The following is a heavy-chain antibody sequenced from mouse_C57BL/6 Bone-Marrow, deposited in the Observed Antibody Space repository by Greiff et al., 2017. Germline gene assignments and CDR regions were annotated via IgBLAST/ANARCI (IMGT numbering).Heavy chain of an antibody. CDR1: GYTFTGYG. D-gene: IGHD4-1*01. CDR2: IYPETGNT. CDR3: AKPGGTDY. Sequence: QVQLQQSGAELARPGASVKLSCKASGYTFTGYGISWVKQRTVQGLEWIGEIYPETGNTAYNEKFKGKATLTADKSSSTAYMELRSLTSEDSAVYFCAKPGGTDYWGQGTALTVS. V-gene: IGHV1-81*01. J-gene: IGHJ2*01.